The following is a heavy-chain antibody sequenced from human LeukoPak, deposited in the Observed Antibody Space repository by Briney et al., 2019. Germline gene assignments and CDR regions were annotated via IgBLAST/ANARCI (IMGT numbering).Heavy chain of an antibody. CDR3: ANERGATQYFDY. Sequence: SVKVSCKASGGTFSSYVITWVRQAPGQGLEWMGRIIPMLDIQNYAQKFQGRVTITADKSTSTAYMELSSLRSEDTAVYYCANERGATQYFDYWGQGTLVTVSS. V-gene: IGHV1-69*04. J-gene: IGHJ4*02. CDR2: IIPMLDIQ. CDR1: GGTFSSYV. D-gene: IGHD1-1*01.